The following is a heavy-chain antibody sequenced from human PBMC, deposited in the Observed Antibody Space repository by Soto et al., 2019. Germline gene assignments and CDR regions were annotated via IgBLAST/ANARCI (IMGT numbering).Heavy chain of an antibody. V-gene: IGHV1-69*13. CDR2: IIPIYGTT. D-gene: IGHD2-15*01. J-gene: IGHJ5*02. CDR1: GDTFSSYA. CDR3: ARDLGGCSAGSCRYNWFDP. Sequence: SVKVSCKASGDTFSSYAISWVRQAPGHGLEWMGGIIPIYGTTNYAQKFQDRVTITADESTSTAYMELSSLRSEDTAVYYCARDLGGCSAGSCRYNWFDPWGQGTLVTVSS.